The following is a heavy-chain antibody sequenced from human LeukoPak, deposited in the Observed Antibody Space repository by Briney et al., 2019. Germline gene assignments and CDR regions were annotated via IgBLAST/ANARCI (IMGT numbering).Heavy chain of an antibody. J-gene: IGHJ4*02. CDR1: GGSISSGGYY. CDR2: IYHSGST. V-gene: IGHV4-30-2*01. D-gene: IGHD3-3*01. CDR3: ARDRALRFLEWLSPGFFDY. Sequence: SETLSLTCTVSGGSISSGGYYWSWIRQPPGKGLEWIGYIYHSGSTYYNPSLKSRATISVDRSKNQFSLKLSSVTAADTAVYYCARDRALRFLEWLSPGFFDYWGQGTLVTVSS.